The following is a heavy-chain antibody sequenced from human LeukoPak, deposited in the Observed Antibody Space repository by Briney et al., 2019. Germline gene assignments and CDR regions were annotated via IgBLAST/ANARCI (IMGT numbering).Heavy chain of an antibody. J-gene: IGHJ6*02. CDR3: AKARTTTNPAFPTVGYYYYAMDV. Sequence: GGSLRLSCAASVITFSRYAMSWVRHAPGGGLEWVSTISDSGGRTYYANSVKGRFTISRDNSKNTLFLQMHSLRADDPAVYFCAKARTTTNPAFPTVGYYYYAMDVWGQGTTVTVPS. V-gene: IGHV3-23*01. CDR2: ISDSGGRT. CDR1: VITFSRYA. D-gene: IGHD2-8*01.